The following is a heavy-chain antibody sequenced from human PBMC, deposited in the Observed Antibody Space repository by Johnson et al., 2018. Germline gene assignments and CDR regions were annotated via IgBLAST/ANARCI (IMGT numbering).Heavy chain of an antibody. CDR2: ISGSGGST. Sequence: VQLVQSGGGLVQPGGSLRLSCAASGFTFSSYAMSWVRQAPGKGLEWVSAISGSGGSTYYADSVKGRFTISRDNSKNTLYLQRNSLRTKDTAVYYCARQGSCYSCTHDAFDIWGQGTMVTVSS. CDR1: GFTFSSYA. V-gene: IGHV3-23*04. J-gene: IGHJ3*02. CDR3: ARQGSCYSCTHDAFDI. D-gene: IGHD2-15*01.